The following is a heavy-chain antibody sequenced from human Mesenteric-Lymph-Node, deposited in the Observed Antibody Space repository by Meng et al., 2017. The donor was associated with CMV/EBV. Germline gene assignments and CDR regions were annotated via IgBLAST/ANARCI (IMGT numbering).Heavy chain of an antibody. J-gene: IGHJ5*02. Sequence: GGSLRLSCQGSGYSFTSKWIGWVRQMPGKGLEWMGIIYPGDSDTRYSPSFQGQVTISADKSISTAYLQWSSLKASDTAMYYCARRSSDCSGGSCSVWFDPWGQGTLVTVSS. CDR1: GYSFTSKW. D-gene: IGHD2-15*01. CDR3: ARRSSDCSGGSCSVWFDP. CDR2: IYPGDSDT. V-gene: IGHV5-51*01.